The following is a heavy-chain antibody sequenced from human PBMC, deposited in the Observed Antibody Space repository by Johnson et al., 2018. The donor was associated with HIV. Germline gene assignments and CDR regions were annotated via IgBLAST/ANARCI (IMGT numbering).Heavy chain of an antibody. CDR3: ARAYNYPI. CDR1: GFTFSSYG. D-gene: IGHD1-1*01. Sequence: QVQLVESGGGVVQPGRSLRLSCTASGFTFSSYGMHWVRQVPGKGLEWVAIISFDGSNEYYADSVKGRFTISRDNFKNTLFLQMNSLRVEDTAVYYCARAYNYPIWGQGTMVTVSS. V-gene: IGHV3-30*19. J-gene: IGHJ3*02. CDR2: ISFDGSNE.